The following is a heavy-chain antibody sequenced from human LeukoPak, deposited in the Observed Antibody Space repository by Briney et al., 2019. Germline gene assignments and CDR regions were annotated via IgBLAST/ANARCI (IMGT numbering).Heavy chain of an antibody. D-gene: IGHD3-10*01. V-gene: IGHV3-23*01. J-gene: IGHJ4*02. Sequence: PGGSLRLSCAASGFTFSSYAMSWVRQAPGKGLEWVSAISGSGGSTYYADSVKGRFTISRDNSKNTLYLQMNSLRAEDTAVYYCASQPLWFGFISDYWGQGTLVTVSS. CDR2: ISGSGGST. CDR1: GFTFSSYA. CDR3: ASQPLWFGFISDY.